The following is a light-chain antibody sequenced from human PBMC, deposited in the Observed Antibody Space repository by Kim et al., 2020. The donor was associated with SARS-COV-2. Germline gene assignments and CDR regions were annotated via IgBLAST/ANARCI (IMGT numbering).Light chain of an antibody. V-gene: IGLV4-69*01. Sequence: QLVLTQSPSASASLGASVTLTCTLSSGQSSYAIAWHQQQPEKGPRYLMKLNSDGSHSKGDGIPDRFSGSSSGAERYLTISSLQSEDEADYYCQTWGTGTLVFGGVTKLTVL. CDR3: QTWGTGTLV. CDR1: SGQSSYA. CDR2: LNSDGSH. J-gene: IGLJ3*02.